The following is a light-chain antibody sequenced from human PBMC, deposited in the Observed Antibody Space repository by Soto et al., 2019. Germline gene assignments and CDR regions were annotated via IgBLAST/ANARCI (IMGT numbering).Light chain of an antibody. V-gene: IGKV3D-15*01. Sequence: EIEITQAPATLSVSPGERATLSCRASQSVSSNIAWYQQKPGQPPRILIYDASTRATGIPARFSGIGSGTDFTLTISSLQSEDFAVYYCQQYNNWPSWTLGQGTKVDIK. CDR1: QSVSSN. CDR2: DAS. J-gene: IGKJ1*01. CDR3: QQYNNWPSWT.